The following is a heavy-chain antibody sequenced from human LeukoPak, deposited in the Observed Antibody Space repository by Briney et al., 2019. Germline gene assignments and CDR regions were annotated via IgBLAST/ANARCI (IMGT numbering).Heavy chain of an antibody. J-gene: IGHJ4*02. CDR1: GFTFSSYW. CDR3: ARDLLYGVRGVTFDY. Sequence: GGSLRLSCAASGFTFSSYWMSWVRQAPGKGLEWVANIKQDGSEKYYVDSVKGRFTISRDNAKNSLYLQMNSLRAEDTAVYYCARDLLYGVRGVTFDYWGQGTLVTVSS. CDR2: IKQDGSEK. D-gene: IGHD3-10*01. V-gene: IGHV3-7*01.